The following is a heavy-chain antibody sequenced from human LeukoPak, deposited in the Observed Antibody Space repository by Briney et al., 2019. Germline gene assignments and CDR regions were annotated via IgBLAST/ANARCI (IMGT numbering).Heavy chain of an antibody. CDR2: IKQDGSEK. CDR3: ARSPVEMATISDY. D-gene: IGHD5-24*01. CDR1: GFTFSSYW. V-gene: IGHV3-7*01. J-gene: IGHJ4*02. Sequence: PGGSLRLSCVASGFTFSSYWMSWVRQAPGKGLEWVANIKQDGSEKYYVDSVKGRFTISRDNAKNSLYLQMNSLRAEDTAVYYCARSPVEMATISDYWGQGTLVTVSS.